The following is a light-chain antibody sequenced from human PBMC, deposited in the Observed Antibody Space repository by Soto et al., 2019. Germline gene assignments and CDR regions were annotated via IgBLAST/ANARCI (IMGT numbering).Light chain of an antibody. V-gene: IGKV3-15*01. J-gene: IGKJ5*01. Sequence: EVLMTQSPATLSLSRGEISTLSCRSSQSISSNLAWYRQKPGQAPRLLIYGASTRATGIPARFSGSGSGTEFTLTISSLQSEDFAVYYCQQYNNWPPITFGQGTRLEIK. CDR1: QSISSN. CDR3: QQYNNWPPIT. CDR2: GAS.